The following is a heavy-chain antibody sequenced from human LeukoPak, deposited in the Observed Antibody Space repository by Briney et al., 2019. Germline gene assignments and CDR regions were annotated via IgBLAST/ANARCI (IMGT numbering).Heavy chain of an antibody. J-gene: IGHJ4*02. CDR2: IYSGGST. D-gene: IGHD5-18*01. CDR1: GFTVSSNY. Sequence: GGSLRLSCAASGFTVSSNYMSWVRQAPGKGLEWVSVIYSGGSTYYADSVKGRFTISRDSSKNTLYLQMNSLRAEDTAVYYCASLPEIQLGYWGQGTLVTVSS. CDR3: ASLPEIQLGY. V-gene: IGHV3-66*01.